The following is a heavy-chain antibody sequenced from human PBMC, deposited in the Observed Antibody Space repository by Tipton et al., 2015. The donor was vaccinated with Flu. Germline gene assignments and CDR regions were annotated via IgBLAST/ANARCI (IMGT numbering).Heavy chain of an antibody. CDR3: ARDQTYYYGSSDAFDI. CDR1: GDSMRSYY. V-gene: IGHV4-59*01. D-gene: IGHD3-10*01. J-gene: IGHJ3*02. Sequence: LRLSCSVSGDSMRSYYSSWIRQPPGKGLEWIGTIYYNGSTDYNPPLSSRLTISVDMSKNQFSLKLTSVTAADTAVYYCARDQTYYYGSSDAFDIWGQGTMVTVSS. CDR2: IYYNGST.